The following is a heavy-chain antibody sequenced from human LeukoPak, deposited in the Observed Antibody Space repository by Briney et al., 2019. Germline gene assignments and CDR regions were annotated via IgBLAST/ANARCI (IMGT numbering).Heavy chain of an antibody. J-gene: IGHJ6*02. CDR3: ARASITMVRGVIIDGMDV. D-gene: IGHD3-10*01. Sequence: GGSLRLSCAASGFTFSDYAIHWVRQAPGKGLEWVAFIRFDGSNKYYADSVKGRFTISRDNSKNTLYLQMNSLRAEDTAVYYCARASITMVRGVIIDGMDVWGQGTTVTVSS. V-gene: IGHV3-30*02. CDR1: GFTFSDYA. CDR2: IRFDGSNK.